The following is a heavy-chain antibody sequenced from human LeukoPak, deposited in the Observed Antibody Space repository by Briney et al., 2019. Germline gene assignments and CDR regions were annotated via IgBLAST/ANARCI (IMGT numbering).Heavy chain of an antibody. D-gene: IGHD6-13*01. Sequence: HGGSLRLSCAASGFTFSTSWMTWVRQAPGKGLEWVANIKQDGSDKYYMDSVKGRFTISRDNAKNSLYLQMNSLRAEDTAVYYCAKDSGWFRFDYWGQGTLVTVSS. J-gene: IGHJ4*02. CDR3: AKDSGWFRFDY. CDR2: IKQDGSDK. CDR1: GFTFSTSW. V-gene: IGHV3-7*03.